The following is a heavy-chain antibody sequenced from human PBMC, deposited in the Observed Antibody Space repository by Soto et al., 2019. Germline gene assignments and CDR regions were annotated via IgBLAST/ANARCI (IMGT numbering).Heavy chain of an antibody. J-gene: IGHJ3*02. D-gene: IGHD3-22*01. CDR3: ARAVTMIVVGIYAFDI. CDR2: IYYSGST. Sequence: SETLSLTCTVSGGSISRGDYYWSWIRQPPGKGLEWIGYIYYSGSTYYNPSLKSRVTISVDTSKNQFSLKLSSVTAADTAVYYCARAVTMIVVGIYAFDIWGQGTMVTVSS. CDR1: GGSISRGDYY. V-gene: IGHV4-30-4*01.